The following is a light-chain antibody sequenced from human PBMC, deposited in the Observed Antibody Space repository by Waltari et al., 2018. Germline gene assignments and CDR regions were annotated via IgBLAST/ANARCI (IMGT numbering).Light chain of an antibody. J-gene: IGLJ1*01. Sequence: QSALTQPASVSGSPGQSITISCPGTSSDAGGYDYVSWSQQNPGKAPKLILYDVSNRPLEVSHRFSGSKSGNTASLTISGLQADDEAEYYCGSYTSSTTLAFGTGTKVTVL. CDR2: DVS. CDR3: GSYTSSTTLA. V-gene: IGLV2-14*03. CDR1: SSDAGGYDY.